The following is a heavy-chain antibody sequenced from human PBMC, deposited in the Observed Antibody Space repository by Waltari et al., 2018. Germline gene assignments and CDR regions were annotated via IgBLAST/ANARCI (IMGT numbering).Heavy chain of an antibody. CDR3: ARDREEGVFAS. J-gene: IGHJ4*02. CDR1: GDSMRRYY. CDR2: IYYSGRT. Sequence: QVQLQESGPGLVKPSETLSLTCTVSGDSMRRYYWTWIRQSPGTGLEWMGYIYYSGRTNYNPSLKSRVILSLDMSKHQFSLQLNSVTSKDTGLYYCARDREEGVFASLGQGPLVTVAS. V-gene: IGHV4-59*01.